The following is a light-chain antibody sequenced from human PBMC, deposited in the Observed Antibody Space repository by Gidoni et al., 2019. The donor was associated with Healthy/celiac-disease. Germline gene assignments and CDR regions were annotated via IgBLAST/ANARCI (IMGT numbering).Light chain of an antibody. CDR2: AAS. V-gene: IGKV1-27*01. J-gene: IGKJ2*01. Sequence: DIQMTQSPSSLSASVGDRVTITCRASQGISNYLAWYQQKPGKVPKLLIYAASTLQSGVPSRFSGSGSGTDFTLTISSLQTEDVATYYCQKYNSAPNTFAQXTKLEIK. CDR3: QKYNSAPNT. CDR1: QGISNY.